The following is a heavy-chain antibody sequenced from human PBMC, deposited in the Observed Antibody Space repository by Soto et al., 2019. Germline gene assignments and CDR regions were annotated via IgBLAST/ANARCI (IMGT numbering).Heavy chain of an antibody. CDR2: FDPEDGET. D-gene: IGHD4-17*01. V-gene: IGHV1-24*01. Sequence: VKVSCKVSGYTLTELSMHWVRQAPGKGLEWMGGFDPEDGETIYAQKFQGRVTMTEDTSTDTAYMELSSLRSEDTAVYYCATIDYGGNLHYFDYWGQGTLVTVSS. CDR3: ATIDYGGNLHYFDY. CDR1: GYTLTELS. J-gene: IGHJ4*02.